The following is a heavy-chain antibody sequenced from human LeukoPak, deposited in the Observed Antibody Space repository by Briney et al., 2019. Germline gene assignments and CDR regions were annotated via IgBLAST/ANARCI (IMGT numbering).Heavy chain of an antibody. CDR2: IYTSGST. CDR1: GGSISSYY. D-gene: IGHD2/OR15-2a*01. CDR3: ARITFRSYFDL. J-gene: IGHJ2*01. Sequence: SETLSLTCTVSGGSISSYYWSWIRQPPGKGLEWIGYIYTSGSTNYNPSLKSRVTISVDTSKNQFSLKLSSVTAADTAVYYCARITFRSYFDLWGRGTLVTVSS. V-gene: IGHV4-4*09.